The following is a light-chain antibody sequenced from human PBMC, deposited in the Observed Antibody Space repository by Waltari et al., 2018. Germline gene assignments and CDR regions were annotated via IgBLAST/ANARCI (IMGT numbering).Light chain of an antibody. J-gene: IGKJ4*01. V-gene: IGKV3-11*01. CDR2: DTS. CDR1: QSVSYY. CDR3: QQRRNWPLT. Sequence: EIVLTKSPATLSLSPGERATLSCRASQSVSYYLAWYQQRPGQAPRLLIYDTSHRATGIPDRFSGSGSGTDFTLTISSLEPEDFAVYYCQQRRNWPLTFGGGTKVEIK.